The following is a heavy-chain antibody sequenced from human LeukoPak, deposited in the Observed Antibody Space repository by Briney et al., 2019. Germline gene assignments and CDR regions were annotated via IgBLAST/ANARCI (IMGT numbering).Heavy chain of an antibody. Sequence: PGGSLRLSCAASGFTFSSYSMNWVRQAPGKGLEWVSYISSSSTIYYADSVKGRFTISRDNSKNTLYLQMNSLRAEDTAVYYCARNAFGENWFDPWGQGTLVTVSS. V-gene: IGHV3-48*01. CDR3: ARNAFGENWFDP. D-gene: IGHD3-10*01. J-gene: IGHJ5*02. CDR1: GFTFSSYS. CDR2: ISSSSTI.